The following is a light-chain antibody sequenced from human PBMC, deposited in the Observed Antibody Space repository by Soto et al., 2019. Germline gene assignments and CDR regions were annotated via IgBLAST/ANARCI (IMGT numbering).Light chain of an antibody. CDR1: SSDVGTYNY. CDR3: SSYTGSSTLYV. Sequence: QSALTQPASVSGSPGQSITISCTVTSSDVGTYNYVSWYQQHPGKAPKVMIYEVTYRPSGVSNRFSGSKSANTASLTISGLQAEDEAEYYCSSYTGSSTLYVFGTGTKVTVL. J-gene: IGLJ1*01. CDR2: EVT. V-gene: IGLV2-14*01.